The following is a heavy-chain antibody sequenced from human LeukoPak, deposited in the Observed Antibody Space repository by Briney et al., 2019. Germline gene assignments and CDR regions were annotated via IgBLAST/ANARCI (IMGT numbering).Heavy chain of an antibody. CDR3: ARLSSGYDYGDAFDI. J-gene: IGHJ3*02. CDR2: ISSNGGST. D-gene: IGHD5-12*01. Sequence: GGSLRLSCAASGFTFSSYAMHWVRQAPGKGLEYVSAISSNGGSTYYANSVKGRFTISRDNSKNTLYLQMGSLRAEDMAVYYCARLSSGYDYGDAFDIWGQGTMVTVSS. V-gene: IGHV3-64*01. CDR1: GFTFSSYA.